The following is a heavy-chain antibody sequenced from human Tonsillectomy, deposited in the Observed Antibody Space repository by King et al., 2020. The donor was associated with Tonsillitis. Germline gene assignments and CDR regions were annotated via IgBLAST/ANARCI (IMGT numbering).Heavy chain of an antibody. CDR3: ARDCSDRVAANWAGYSYFYAMDV. CDR1: GFTFSSYS. CDR2: ISSSGDTK. Sequence: DVQLQESGGGLVQPGGSLRLSCVGSGFTFSSYSINWVRQAPGKGLEWVSYISSSGDTKYYADSVRGRFTISRDIAKNSLYLEINSLSAEDTAVYYCARDCSDRVAANWAGYSYFYAMDVWGQGTTVSVSS. V-gene: IGHV3-48*01. D-gene: IGHD1-26*01. J-gene: IGHJ6*02.